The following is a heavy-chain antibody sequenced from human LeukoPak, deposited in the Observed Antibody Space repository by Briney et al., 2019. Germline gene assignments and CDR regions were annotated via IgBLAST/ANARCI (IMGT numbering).Heavy chain of an antibody. CDR1: GGSISSYY. Sequence: SETLSLTCTVSGGSISSYYWSWIRQPPGKGLEWIGYIYYSGSTNYNPSLKSRVTISVDTSKSQFSLKLSSVTAADTALYYCASLYVVTTVVNWGQGNLVTVSS. CDR2: IYYSGST. J-gene: IGHJ4*02. D-gene: IGHD4-23*01. V-gene: IGHV4-59*01. CDR3: ASLYVVTTVVN.